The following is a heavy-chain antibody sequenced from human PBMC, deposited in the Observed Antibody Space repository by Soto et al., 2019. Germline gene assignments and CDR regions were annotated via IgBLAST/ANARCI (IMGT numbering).Heavy chain of an antibody. J-gene: IGHJ6*02. D-gene: IGHD2-2*01. CDR1: GDSVSSNSAA. V-gene: IGHV6-1*01. Sequence: TLSLTCAISGDSVSSNSAAWNWIRQSPSRGLEWLGRTYYRSKWYNDYAVSVKSRITINPDTSKNQFSLQLNSVTPEDTAVYYCAREDLGYCSSTSCSNYYYYGMDVWGQGTTVTVSS. CDR2: TYYRSKWYN. CDR3: AREDLGYCSSTSCSNYYYYGMDV.